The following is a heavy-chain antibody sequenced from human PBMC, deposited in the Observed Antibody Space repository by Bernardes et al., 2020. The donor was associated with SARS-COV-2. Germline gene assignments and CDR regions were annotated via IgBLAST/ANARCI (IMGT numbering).Heavy chain of an antibody. CDR3: ARSNGYGGNVDF. V-gene: IGHV3-7*01. Sequence: GGSLRLSCAASGFTFSSYWMSWVRQAPGKGLEWVANIKEDGNEKDYVDSMKGRFTISRDNAKNSLYLQMNSLRAEDTGVYYCARSNGYGGNVDFWGRGTLVTVSS. D-gene: IGHD4-17*01. CDR2: IKEDGNEK. CDR1: GFTFSSYW. J-gene: IGHJ4*02.